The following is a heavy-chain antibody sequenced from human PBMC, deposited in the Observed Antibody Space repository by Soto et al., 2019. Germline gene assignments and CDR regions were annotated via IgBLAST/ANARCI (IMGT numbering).Heavy chain of an antibody. CDR1: GYTLSEVA. J-gene: IGHJ5*02. CDR2: FDPENDET. D-gene: IGHD2-2*01. V-gene: IGHV1-24*01. CDR3: TIAAYCSGATCYSGYNWFHP. Sequence: ASVKVSCKVSGYTLSEVAIHWVRQTPGEGLEWIGGFDPENDETSYAQNFQGRVTLSEDTSTDTAYLELSGLRSEDTAIYYCTIAAYCSGATCYSGYNWFHPWGQGSLVTVS.